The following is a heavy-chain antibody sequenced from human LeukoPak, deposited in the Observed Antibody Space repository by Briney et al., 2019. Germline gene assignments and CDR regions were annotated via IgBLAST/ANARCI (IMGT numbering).Heavy chain of an antibody. CDR3: AKGGVYYDSPFDY. V-gene: IGHV3-9*03. D-gene: IGHD3-22*01. CDR1: GFTFDDYA. Sequence: PGGSLRLSCAASGFTFDDYAMHWVRQAPGKGLEWVSGISWNSGSIGYADSVKGRFTISRDNAKNSLYLQMNSLRAEDMALYYCAKGGVYYDSPFDYWGQGTLVTVSS. CDR2: ISWNSGSI. J-gene: IGHJ4*02.